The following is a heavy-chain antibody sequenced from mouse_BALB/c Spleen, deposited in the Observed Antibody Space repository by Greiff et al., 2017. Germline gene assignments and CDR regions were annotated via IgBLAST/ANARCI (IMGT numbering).Heavy chain of an antibody. V-gene: IGHV2-2*02. CDR1: GFSLTSYG. J-gene: IGHJ4*01. Sequence: VQLQQSGPSLVQPSQSLSITCTASGFSLTSYGVHWVRQSPGKGLEWLGVIWSGGSTDYNAAFISRLSISKDNSKSQVFFKMNSLQANDTAIYYCARSDYDGYYAMDYWGQGTSVTVSS. CDR3: ARSDYDGYYAMDY. CDR2: IWSGGST. D-gene: IGHD2-4*01.